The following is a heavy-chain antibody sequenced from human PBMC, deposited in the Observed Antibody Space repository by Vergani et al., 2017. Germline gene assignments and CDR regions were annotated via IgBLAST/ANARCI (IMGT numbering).Heavy chain of an antibody. CDR2: IIPILGIA. Sequence: QVQLVQSGAEVKKPGSSVKVSCKASGGTFSSYAISWVRQAPGQGLEWMGRIIPILGIANYAQKFQGRVTITADKSTSTAYMELSSLRSEDTAVYYCARGRDSSSDTHFDYWGQGTLVTVSS. J-gene: IGHJ4*02. CDR3: ARGRDSSSDTHFDY. CDR1: GGTFSSYA. V-gene: IGHV1-69*04. D-gene: IGHD6-6*01.